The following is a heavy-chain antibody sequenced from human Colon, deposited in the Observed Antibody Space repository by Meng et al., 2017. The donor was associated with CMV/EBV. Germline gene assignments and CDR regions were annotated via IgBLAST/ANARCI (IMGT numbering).Heavy chain of an antibody. J-gene: IGHJ3*02. Sequence: GGSLRLSCVASGFSFNNYEMHWVRQSPGKGLEWISYLDSGENIIYYADSVKGRFTTSSDNVKNSVYLQMNGLRVEDTAVYYCARVMMDEPNHQKPFDIWGQGTMVTVSS. D-gene: IGHD2-2*03. CDR1: GFSFNNYE. CDR3: ARVMMDEPNHQKPFDI. CDR2: LDSGENII. V-gene: IGHV3-48*03.